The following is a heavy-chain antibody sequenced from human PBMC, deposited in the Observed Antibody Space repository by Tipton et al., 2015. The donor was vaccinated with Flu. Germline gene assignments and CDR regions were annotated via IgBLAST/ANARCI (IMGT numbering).Heavy chain of an antibody. Sequence: SLRLSCAASGFTFSRYAMSWVRQAPGKGLEWVSAISGGGAIRYFADSVKGRFTISRDNSKNMLYLHMSSLRPEDTAIYYCAKVIPELVAGLDYWGQGTLVTVPP. D-gene: IGHD6-19*01. CDR3: AKVIPELVAGLDY. V-gene: IGHV3-23*01. CDR2: ISGGGAIR. CDR1: GFTFSRYA. J-gene: IGHJ4*02.